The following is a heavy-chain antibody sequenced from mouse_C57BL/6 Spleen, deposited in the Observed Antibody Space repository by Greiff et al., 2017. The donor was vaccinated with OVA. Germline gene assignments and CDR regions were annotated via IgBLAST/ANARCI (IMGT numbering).Heavy chain of an antibody. Sequence: QLQQPGAELVRPGTSVKLSCKASGYTFTSYWMHWVKQRPGQGLEWIGVIDPSDSYTNYNQKFKGKATLTVDTSSSTAYMQLSSLTSEDSAVYYCAYGYDGGAWFAYWGQGTLVTVSA. D-gene: IGHD2-2*01. CDR1: GYTFTSYW. V-gene: IGHV1-59*01. CDR2: IDPSDSYT. CDR3: AYGYDGGAWFAY. J-gene: IGHJ3*01.